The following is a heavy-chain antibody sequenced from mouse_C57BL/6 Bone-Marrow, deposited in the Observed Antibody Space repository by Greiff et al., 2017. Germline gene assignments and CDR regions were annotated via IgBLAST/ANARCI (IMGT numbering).Heavy chain of an antibody. CDR1: GYTFTSYW. V-gene: IGHV1-64*01. Sequence: VQLQQPGAELVKPGASVKLSCKASGYTFTSYWMHWVKQRPGQGLEWIGMIHPNSGSTNYNEKFKSKATLTVDKSSSTAYMQLSSLTTDYSAVYYGSRPIYYGSSSWFAHWGQGTPVTVCA. J-gene: IGHJ3*01. CDR3: SRPIYYGSSSWFAH. D-gene: IGHD1-1*01. CDR2: IHPNSGST.